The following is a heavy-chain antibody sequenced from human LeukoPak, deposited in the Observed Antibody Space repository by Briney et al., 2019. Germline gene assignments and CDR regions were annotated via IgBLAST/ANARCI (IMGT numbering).Heavy chain of an antibody. V-gene: IGHV4-31*03. J-gene: IGHJ4*02. CDR1: GGSISSGGYY. CDR3: ARGAYDSSGYYDY. D-gene: IGHD3-22*01. Sequence: SQTLSLTCTASGGSISSGGYYWSWIRQHPGKGLEWIGYIYYSGSTYYNPSLKSRVTISVDTSKNQFSLKLSSVTAADTAVYYCARGAYDSSGYYDYWGQGTLVTVSS. CDR2: IYYSGST.